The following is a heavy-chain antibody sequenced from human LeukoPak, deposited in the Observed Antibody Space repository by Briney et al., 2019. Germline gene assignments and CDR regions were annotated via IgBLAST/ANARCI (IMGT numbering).Heavy chain of an antibody. V-gene: IGHV1-8*01. CDR2: MNPNSGNT. D-gene: IGHD5-18*01. CDR1: GYTFTSYD. Sequence: ASVKVSCKASGYTFTSYDINWVRQATGQGLEWMGWMNPNSGNTGYAQKFQGRVTMTRNTSISTAYMELSSLRSEDTAVYYCARQTSELWLPYFYYYYGMDVWGQGTTVTVSS. J-gene: IGHJ6*02. CDR3: ARQTSELWLPYFYYYYGMDV.